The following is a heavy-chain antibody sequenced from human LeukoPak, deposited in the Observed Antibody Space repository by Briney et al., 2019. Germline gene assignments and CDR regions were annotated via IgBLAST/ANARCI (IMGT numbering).Heavy chain of an antibody. CDR1: GGSISSGDYY. CDR2: IYYSGST. D-gene: IGHD3-3*01. Sequence: SETLSLTCTVSGGSISSGDYYWSWIRQPPGKGLEWIGYIYYSGSTYYNPSLKSRVTISVDTSKNQFSLKLSSVTAADTAVYYCARGGGRITIFGVAPGGAFDSWGQGTMVTVSS. J-gene: IGHJ3*02. V-gene: IGHV4-30-4*08. CDR3: ARGGGRITIFGVAPGGAFDS.